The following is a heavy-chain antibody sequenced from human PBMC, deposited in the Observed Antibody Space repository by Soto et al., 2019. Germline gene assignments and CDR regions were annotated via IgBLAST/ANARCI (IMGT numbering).Heavy chain of an antibody. V-gene: IGHV3-7*01. Sequence: PGGSLRLSCAASGFTFSNYWMSWVRQAPGKGLEWVANIKQDGSEKYYVDSVKGRFTISRDNAKNSLYLQMNSLGAEDMAVYCCASGLCTFQHWSQGTFVSVSS. CDR2: IKQDGSEK. CDR1: GFTFSNYW. CDR3: ASGLCTFQH. D-gene: IGHD3-10*02. J-gene: IGHJ1*01.